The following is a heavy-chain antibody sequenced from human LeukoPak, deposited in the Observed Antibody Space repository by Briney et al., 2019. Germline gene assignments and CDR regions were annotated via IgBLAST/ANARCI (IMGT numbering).Heavy chain of an antibody. CDR1: GFTFTNYA. V-gene: IGHV3-30*01. CDR2: VSYDGGDK. J-gene: IGHJ4*02. CDR3: TYPAFFDY. Sequence: TGGSLRLSCAASGFTFTNYAIHWVRQAPGKGLEWVAVVSYDGGDKYYADSVKGRFIISRDNSMDTVYLQMNRLRAEDTALYYCTYPAFFDYWGQGTLVTVSS.